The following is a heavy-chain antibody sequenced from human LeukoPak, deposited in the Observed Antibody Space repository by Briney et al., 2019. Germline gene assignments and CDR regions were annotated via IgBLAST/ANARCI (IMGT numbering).Heavy chain of an antibody. CDR3: ARDARIDGYSSSRQDYYFDY. D-gene: IGHD6-13*01. J-gene: IGHJ4*02. Sequence: GAAVRVSCKPSLYTLTSYGISSVRPAPRQGREWMGWICAYNGNTNYAQKLQGRVTMTTDTSTSTAYMELRSLRSDDTAVYYCARDARIDGYSSSRQDYYFDYWGQGTLVTVSS. V-gene: IGHV1-18*04. CDR2: ICAYNGNT. CDR1: LYTLTSYG.